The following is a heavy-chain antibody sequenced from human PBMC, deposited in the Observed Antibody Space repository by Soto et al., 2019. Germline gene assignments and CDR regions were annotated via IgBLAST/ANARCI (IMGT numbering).Heavy chain of an antibody. Sequence: ASVKVSCKASGYTFTSYGISWVRQAPGRGLKWMGWISAYNGNTNYAEKLQGRVTMTTDTSTSTAYMELRSLRSDDTAVYYSARDLRFLGFYGMDVWGQGTTVTVSS. V-gene: IGHV1-18*01. CDR3: ARDLRFLGFYGMDV. CDR2: ISAYNGNT. CDR1: GYTFTSYG. J-gene: IGHJ6*02. D-gene: IGHD3-3*01.